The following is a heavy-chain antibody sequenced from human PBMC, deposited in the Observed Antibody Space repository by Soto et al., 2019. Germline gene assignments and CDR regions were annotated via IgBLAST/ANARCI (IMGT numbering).Heavy chain of an antibody. CDR2: IYYSGST. V-gene: IGHV4-59*01. CDR3: ASAVGSYGYYYYYMDV. J-gene: IGHJ6*03. Sequence: SETLSLTCTVSGGSISSYYWSWIRQPPGKGLEWIGYIYYSGSTNYNPSLKSRVTISVDTSKNQFSLKLSSVTAADTAVYYCASAVGSYGYYYYYMDVWGQGTTVTVSS. D-gene: IGHD1-26*01. CDR1: GGSISSYY.